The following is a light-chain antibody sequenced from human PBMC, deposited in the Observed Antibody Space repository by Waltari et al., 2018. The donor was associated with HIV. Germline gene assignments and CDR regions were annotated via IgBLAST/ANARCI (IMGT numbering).Light chain of an antibody. Sequence: QSVLTQPPSASGTPGQRVSISCSGGRSNPGSNTFNWYQELPGTAPKLIIYVNNQRPSGVPDRFSAFKSGTSASLAISGLQSEDEATYYCAAWDDSLNGWVFGGGTKLTVL. CDR1: RSNPGSNT. CDR3: AAWDDSLNGWV. CDR2: VNN. V-gene: IGLV1-44*01. J-gene: IGLJ3*02.